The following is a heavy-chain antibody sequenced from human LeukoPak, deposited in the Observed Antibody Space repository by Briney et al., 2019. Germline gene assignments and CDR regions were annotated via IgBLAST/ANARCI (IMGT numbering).Heavy chain of an antibody. Sequence: PGGSLRLSCAASGFSVTNNYISWVRQAPGKGLEWVSIIYSDGSTFHADSVKGRFTMSRDNSRNTLDLQMNSLRAEDTAVYYCARATPSYGGNSGLFEFWGQGTLVTVSS. CDR3: ARATPSYGGNSGLFEF. D-gene: IGHD4-23*01. CDR2: IYSDGST. J-gene: IGHJ4*02. V-gene: IGHV3-53*01. CDR1: GFSVTNNY.